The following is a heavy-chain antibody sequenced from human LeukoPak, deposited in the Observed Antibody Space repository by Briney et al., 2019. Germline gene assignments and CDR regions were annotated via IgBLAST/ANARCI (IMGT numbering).Heavy chain of an antibody. CDR3: AGLYYYGSGSSFDY. CDR2: IYTSGST. D-gene: IGHD3-10*01. CDR1: GGSISSYY. J-gene: IGHJ4*02. V-gene: IGHV4-4*07. Sequence: SETLSLTCAVSGGSISSYYWSWIRQPAGKGLEWIGRIYTSGSTNYNPSLKSRVTMSVDTSKNQFSLKLSSVTAADTAVYYCAGLYYYGSGSSFDYWGQGTLVTVSS.